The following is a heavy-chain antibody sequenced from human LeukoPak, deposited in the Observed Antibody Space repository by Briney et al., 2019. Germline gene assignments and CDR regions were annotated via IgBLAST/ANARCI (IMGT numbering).Heavy chain of an antibody. CDR1: GFTFDDYG. Sequence: GGSLRLSCAAPGFTFDDYGMSWVRQAPGKGLEWVSGINWNGGSTGYADSVKGRITISRDNAKNSLYLQMNSLRAEDTALYYCARGGMLELPPEGRTYYDFWSGPHYFDYWGQGTLVTVSS. CDR3: ARGGMLELPPEGRTYYDFWSGPHYFDY. CDR2: INWNGGST. V-gene: IGHV3-20*04. D-gene: IGHD3-3*01. J-gene: IGHJ4*02.